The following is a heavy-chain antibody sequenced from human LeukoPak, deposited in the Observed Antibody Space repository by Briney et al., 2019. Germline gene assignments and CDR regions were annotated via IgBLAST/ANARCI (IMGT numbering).Heavy chain of an antibody. CDR1: GGTFTDYS. Sequence: SVTVSCKAPGGTFTDYSISWVRQAPGQGLEWMGRIIPILDQSNYAQKFQGRVTFTADKSTTTASMELSSLKSDDTAVYYCVRSGYYYDGFDPWGQGTLVTV. CDR3: VRSGYYYDGFDP. J-gene: IGHJ5*02. V-gene: IGHV1-69*02. D-gene: IGHD5-12*01. CDR2: IIPILDQS.